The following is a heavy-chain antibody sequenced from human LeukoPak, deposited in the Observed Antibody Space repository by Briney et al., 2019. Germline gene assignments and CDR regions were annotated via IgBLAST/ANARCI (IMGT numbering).Heavy chain of an antibody. CDR1: GGSISSYY. J-gene: IGHJ6*03. CDR2: IYYSGST. D-gene: IGHD5-24*01. CDR3: AREGGLQLGNYYYHYMDV. Sequence: SETLSLTCTVSGGSISSYYWSWIRQPPGKGLEWIGYIYYSGSTNYNPSLKSRVTISVDTSKNQFSLKLSSVSAADTAVYYCAREGGLQLGNYYYHYMDVWGKGTTVTDSS. V-gene: IGHV4-59*01.